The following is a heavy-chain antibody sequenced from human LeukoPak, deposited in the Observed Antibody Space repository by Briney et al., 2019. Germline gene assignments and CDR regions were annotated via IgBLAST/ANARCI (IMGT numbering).Heavy chain of an antibody. J-gene: IGHJ5*01. CDR2: ISQDGGGT. CDR3: ARVRPGDADS. Sequence: PGGSLSLSCAASGFAFSTYWMTWVRQAPEIGLEWVASISQDGGGTYYGDSVKGRFTISRDNAKNSLYLQMNSLRADDTAVYYCARVRPGDADSWGQGTLVSVSS. V-gene: IGHV3-7*01. D-gene: IGHD1-26*01. CDR1: GFAFSTYW.